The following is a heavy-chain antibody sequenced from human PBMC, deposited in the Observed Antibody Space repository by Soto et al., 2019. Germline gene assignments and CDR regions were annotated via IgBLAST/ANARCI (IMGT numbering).Heavy chain of an antibody. V-gene: IGHV3-53*01. D-gene: IGHD6-19*01. Sequence: GGSLRLSCAASGFTVSSNYMSWVRQAPGKGLEWVSVIYSGGSTYYADSVKGRFTISRDNSKNTLYLQMNSLRAEDTAVYYCARVQSSGWNYYYYYGMDVWGQGTTVTVSS. CDR2: IYSGGST. CDR1: GFTVSSNY. CDR3: ARVQSSGWNYYYYYGMDV. J-gene: IGHJ6*02.